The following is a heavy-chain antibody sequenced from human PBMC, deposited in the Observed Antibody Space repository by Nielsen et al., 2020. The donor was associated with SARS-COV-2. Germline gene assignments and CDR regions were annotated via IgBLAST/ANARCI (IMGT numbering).Heavy chain of an antibody. CDR2: INPKIGVT. CDR1: GYTFSDHF. Sequence: ASVKVSCKASGYTFSDHFMYWVRQAPGQGLEWVGWINPKIGVTNHAQKFQGWVTLTRDTSNSTAYMQLTSLTSDDTAVYFCARSHCGTSTRYVDLWGQGTLVTVSS. J-gene: IGHJ4*02. D-gene: IGHD2-21*01. V-gene: IGHV1-2*04. CDR3: ARSHCGTSTRYVDL.